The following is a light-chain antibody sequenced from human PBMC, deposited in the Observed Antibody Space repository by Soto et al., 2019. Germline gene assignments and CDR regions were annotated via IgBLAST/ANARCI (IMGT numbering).Light chain of an antibody. J-gene: IGLJ2*01. Sequence: QSVLTQPPSVSGAPGQRVTISCTGSSSNIGAGYDVHWYQQLPGIAPKLLIYGNSNRPSGVPDRFSGSKSGTSASLAITGLQAQDEADYFCRSLVGGRTGPVVGGG. CDR2: GNS. CDR1: SSNIGAGYD. V-gene: IGLV1-40*01. CDR3: RSLVGGRTGPV.